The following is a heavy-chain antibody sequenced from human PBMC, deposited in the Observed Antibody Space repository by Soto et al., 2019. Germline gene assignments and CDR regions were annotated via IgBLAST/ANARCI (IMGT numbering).Heavy chain of an antibody. J-gene: IGHJ6*03. CDR3: ASRPSEYSSSSGYYYYYYYMDV. V-gene: IGHV4-34*01. CDR2: INHSGST. CDR1: GGSFSGYY. Sequence: SETLSLTCAVYGGSFSGYYWSWIRQPPGKGLEWIGEINHSGSTNYNPSLKSRVTISVDTSKNQFSLKLSSVTAADTAVYYCASRPSEYSSSSGYYYYYYYMDVWGKGTTVTVSS. D-gene: IGHD6-6*01.